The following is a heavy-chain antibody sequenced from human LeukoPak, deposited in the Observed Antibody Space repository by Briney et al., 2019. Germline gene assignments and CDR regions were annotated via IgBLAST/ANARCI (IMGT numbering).Heavy chain of an antibody. V-gene: IGHV3-48*04. Sequence: GGSLRLSCAASGFTFSSYAMNWVRQAPGKGLEWVSFISSGSSSIFYADSVKGRFTISRDNAKNSLYLQMNSLRAEDTAVYYCARVGSGWQAWDFDYWGQGTLVTVSS. CDR1: GFTFSSYA. CDR2: ISSGSSSI. J-gene: IGHJ4*02. CDR3: ARVGSGWQAWDFDY. D-gene: IGHD6-19*01.